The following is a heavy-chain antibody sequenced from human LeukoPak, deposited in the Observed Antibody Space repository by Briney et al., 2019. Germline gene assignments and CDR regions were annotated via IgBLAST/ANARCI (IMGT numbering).Heavy chain of an antibody. V-gene: IGHV3-21*01. CDR3: ARGYYDTLTGPDY. Sequence: GGSLSLSCAASGFTFSTYSMNWVRQAPGKGLEWVSSISSSSTYIYYADSVRGRVTISRDNAKNSLYLQMNSLRAEDTAVYYCARGYYDTLTGPDYWGQGTLVTVSS. D-gene: IGHD3-9*01. CDR1: GFTFSTYS. J-gene: IGHJ4*02. CDR2: ISSSSTYI.